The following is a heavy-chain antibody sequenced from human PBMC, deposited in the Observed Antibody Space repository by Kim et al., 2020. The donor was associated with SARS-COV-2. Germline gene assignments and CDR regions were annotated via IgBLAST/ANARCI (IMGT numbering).Heavy chain of an antibody. CDR2: ISSSSSVT. CDR1: GFTFSSYS. D-gene: IGHD1-1*01. J-gene: IGHJ4*02. Sequence: GGSLRLSCAASGFTFSSYSVNWVRQAPGKGLEWVSYISSSSSVTYYADSVKGRFTISRDNAKNSVYLQMNSLRDEDTAVYYCARALHCPTSTFYAGNADYWGQGTLVAVSS. V-gene: IGHV3-48*02. CDR3: ARALHCPTSTFYAGNADY.